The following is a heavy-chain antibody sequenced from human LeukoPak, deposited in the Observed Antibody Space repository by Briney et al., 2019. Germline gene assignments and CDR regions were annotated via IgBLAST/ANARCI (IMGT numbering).Heavy chain of an antibody. CDR2: LYPGDSDI. D-gene: IGHD4-11*01. V-gene: IGHV5-51*01. CDR1: GYSFTSYW. CDR3: ARRPSSPTVTTDDAFDI. J-gene: IGHJ3*02. Sequence: KCGESLKISCKGSGYSFTSYWIAWVRQMPGKGLEWMGILYPGDSDIRYSPSFQGQVTISADKSISTAYLQWSSLKASDTAMYYCARRPSSPTVTTDDAFDIWGQGTMVTVSS.